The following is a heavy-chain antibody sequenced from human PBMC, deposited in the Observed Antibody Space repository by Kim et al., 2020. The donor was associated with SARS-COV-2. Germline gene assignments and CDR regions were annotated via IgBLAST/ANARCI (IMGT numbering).Heavy chain of an antibody. J-gene: IGHJ4*02. CDR2: IRKDGSDK. CDR1: GFSFSTYW. CDR3: ASTNSFSY. Sequence: GGSLRLSCAASGFSFSTYWMNWVRQAPGKGLEWVSNIRKDGSDKNYVDSVKGRFTISRDNAKNSLFLQMNSLRDDDTAVYYCASTNSFSYWVQGTLITVS. V-gene: IGHV3-7*01. D-gene: IGHD3-3*01.